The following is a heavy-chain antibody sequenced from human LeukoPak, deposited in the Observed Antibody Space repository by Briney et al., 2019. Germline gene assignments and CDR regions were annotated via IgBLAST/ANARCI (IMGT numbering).Heavy chain of an antibody. D-gene: IGHD2-2*01. CDR1: GGSISSYY. CDR3: ASTRSTSSNWFDP. Sequence: SETLSLTCAVSGGSISSYYWSWIRQPPGKGLEWIGYIYNSGSTNYNPSLRSRVTISLDKSKNHFSLKLSSVTAADTAVYYCASTRSTSSNWFDPWGQGTLVTVSS. V-gene: IGHV4-59*08. J-gene: IGHJ5*02. CDR2: IYNSGST.